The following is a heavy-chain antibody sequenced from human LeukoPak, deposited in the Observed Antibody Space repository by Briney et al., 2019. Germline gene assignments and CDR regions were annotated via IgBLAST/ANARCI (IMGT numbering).Heavy chain of an antibody. CDR3: AKDQGCSGYDFDY. V-gene: IGHV3-23*01. Sequence: GGSLRLSCAASGFTFSSYAMSWVRQGPGKGLEWVSGISGSGGSTYYADSVKGRFTVSRDNSKNTLYLQMNSLRAEDTAVYYCAKDQGCSGYDFDYWGQGTLVTVSS. CDR1: GFTFSSYA. D-gene: IGHD5-12*01. CDR2: ISGSGGST. J-gene: IGHJ4*02.